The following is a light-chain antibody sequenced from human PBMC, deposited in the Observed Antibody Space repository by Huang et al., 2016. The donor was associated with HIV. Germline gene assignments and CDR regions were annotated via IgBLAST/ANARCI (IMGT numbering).Light chain of an antibody. CDR1: QGINNY. V-gene: IGKV1D-8*01. CDR2: SAS. Sequence: VIWMTQSPSLLSASTGDRVTINCRLSQGINNYLAWYQQKPGKAPELLIYSASALKDGVPSRFSGGGSGTNFTLNISCLQPEDFATYYCQQYHSFPQTFGQGTKVEMK. J-gene: IGKJ1*01. CDR3: QQYHSFPQT.